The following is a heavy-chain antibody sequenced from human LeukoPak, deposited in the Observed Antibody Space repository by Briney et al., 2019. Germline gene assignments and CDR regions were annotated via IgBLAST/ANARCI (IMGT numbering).Heavy chain of an antibody. Sequence: GGSLRLSCAASGFTFSHYAMSWVRQAPGKGLEWVSSISGSGADAYYADSVKGRFTISRDNSKNTVHLQMNTLRADDTAVYYCAKDLRFDYGDYGDYFDYWGQGTLVTVSA. V-gene: IGHV3-23*01. CDR2: ISGSGADA. CDR1: GFTFSHYA. CDR3: AKDLRFDYGDYGDYFDY. J-gene: IGHJ4*02. D-gene: IGHD4-17*01.